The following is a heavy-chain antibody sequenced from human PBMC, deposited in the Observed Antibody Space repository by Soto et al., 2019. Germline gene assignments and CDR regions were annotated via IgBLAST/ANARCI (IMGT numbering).Heavy chain of an antibody. D-gene: IGHD1-20*01. V-gene: IGHV3-11*01. CDR3: ATAGAYNWNYFDY. CDR2: ISSSGSTI. Sequence: GGSLRLSCAASGFTFSDYYMSWIRQAPGKGLEWVSYISSSGSTIYYADSVKGRFTISRDNAKNSLYLQMNSLRAEDTAVYYCATAGAYNWNYFDYWGQGTLVTVSS. CDR1: GFTFSDYY. J-gene: IGHJ4*02.